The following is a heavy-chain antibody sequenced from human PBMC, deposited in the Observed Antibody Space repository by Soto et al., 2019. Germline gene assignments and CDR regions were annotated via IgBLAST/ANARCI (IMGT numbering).Heavy chain of an antibody. J-gene: IGHJ6*03. CDR1: GFTLSGYA. D-gene: IGHD6-6*01. Sequence: EVQLVESGGGLAQPGGSLRLSCAASGFTLSGYAMDWVRQAPGKGLEYVSGISTNGVGTYYANSVQGRFTISRDNSKNTVYLQMGSLRPEDMAVYCCATRARPDFYYMDVWGKGTTVTVSS. V-gene: IGHV3-64*01. CDR3: ATRARPDFYYMDV. CDR2: ISTNGVGT.